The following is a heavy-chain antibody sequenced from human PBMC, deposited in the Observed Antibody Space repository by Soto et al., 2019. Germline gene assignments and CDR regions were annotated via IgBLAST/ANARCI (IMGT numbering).Heavy chain of an antibody. Sequence: QVQLVESGGGVVQPGTSLSLSCAASGFTFSDYPMHWVRQAPGKGLEWVAVISYDGRVKYYVDSVKGRFTISRDDSKNTLYLQMNSLRVDDTAVYYCARDFIVGAPDYFDYWGQGTLVTVSS. V-gene: IGHV3-30*04. J-gene: IGHJ4*02. CDR1: GFTFSDYP. D-gene: IGHD1-26*01. CDR3: ARDFIVGAPDYFDY. CDR2: ISYDGRVK.